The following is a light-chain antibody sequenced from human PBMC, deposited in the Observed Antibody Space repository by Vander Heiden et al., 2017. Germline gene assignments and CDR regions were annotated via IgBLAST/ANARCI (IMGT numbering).Light chain of an antibody. CDR3: QQDDSYPWT. J-gene: IGKJ1*01. CDR1: RSLTTL. CDR2: KAS. V-gene: IGKV1-5*03. Sequence: DIHIPHSPSPLSASVGDRVTIPSRASRSLTTLLVWYQQKPGKAPHLLISKASNLETGVSARFSGSGSGTEFTLTISNLQAGDVATYYCQQDDSYPWTFGQGTKVEI.